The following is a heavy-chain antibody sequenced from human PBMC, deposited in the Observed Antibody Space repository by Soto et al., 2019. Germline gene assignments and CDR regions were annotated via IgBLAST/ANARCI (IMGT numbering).Heavy chain of an antibody. Sequence: ASVKVSCKASGYTFTSYAMHWVRQAPGQRLEWMGWINAGNGNTKYSQKFQGRVTITRDTSASTAYMELSSLRSEDTAVYYCARDLSSSWDNYYYYYGIDVWGQGTTVTVAS. D-gene: IGHD6-13*01. J-gene: IGHJ6*02. CDR1: GYTFTSYA. CDR3: ARDLSSSWDNYYYYYGIDV. V-gene: IGHV1-3*01. CDR2: INAGNGNT.